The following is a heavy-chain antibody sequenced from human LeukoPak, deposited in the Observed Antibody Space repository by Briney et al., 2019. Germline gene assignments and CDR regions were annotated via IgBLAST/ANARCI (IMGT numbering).Heavy chain of an antibody. D-gene: IGHD5-12*01. CDR1: GYTFTGYY. CDR3: ARAFGYSGYAIDY. Sequence: ASVKVSCKASGYTFTGYYMHWVRQAPGQGLEWMGWVNPNSGGTNYAQKFQGRVTMTRDTSISTAYMELSRLRSDDTAVYYCARAFGYSGYAIDYWGQGTLVTVSS. V-gene: IGHV1-2*02. CDR2: VNPNSGGT. J-gene: IGHJ4*02.